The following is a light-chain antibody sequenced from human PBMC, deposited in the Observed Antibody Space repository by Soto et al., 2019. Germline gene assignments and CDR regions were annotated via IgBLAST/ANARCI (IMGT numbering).Light chain of an antibody. Sequence: EIVLTQSPATLSLSPGERATLSCRASQSVNSYLARYQQKPGQAPRLLIYDASNRATGIPARFSGSGSGTDFTLTISSLEPKDFAVYYCQQGGTFGQGTRLEIK. V-gene: IGKV3-11*01. CDR1: QSVNSY. CDR2: DAS. J-gene: IGKJ5*01. CDR3: QQGGT.